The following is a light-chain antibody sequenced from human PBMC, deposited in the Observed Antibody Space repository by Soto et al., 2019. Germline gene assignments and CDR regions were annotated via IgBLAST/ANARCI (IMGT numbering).Light chain of an antibody. V-gene: IGKV3-20*01. CDR2: AAS. Sequence: SVLTQSPGTLSLSPGEGATLSCRTSQSIRSTYLAWYQQRPGQAPRLLIYAASSRATGIPDRFSGSGSGTDFTLTISRLEPEDSAVYYCQQYVGSLYIFGQGTKLEIK. CDR3: QQYVGSLYI. CDR1: QSIRSTY. J-gene: IGKJ2*01.